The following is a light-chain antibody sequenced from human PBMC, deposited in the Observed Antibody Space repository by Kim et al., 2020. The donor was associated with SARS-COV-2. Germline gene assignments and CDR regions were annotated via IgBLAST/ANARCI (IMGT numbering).Light chain of an antibody. J-gene: IGLJ1*01. Sequence: QSALTQPASVSGTPGQPITISCTGTSSDVGDYNYVSWYQQRPGQAPKVMIYDVGKRPSGVSDRFSGSKSGNTASLTISGLQVEDEADYYCTSYTRSNTYVFGGGTKVTVL. CDR2: DVG. CDR3: TSYTRSNTYV. CDR1: SSDVGDYNY. V-gene: IGLV2-14*01.